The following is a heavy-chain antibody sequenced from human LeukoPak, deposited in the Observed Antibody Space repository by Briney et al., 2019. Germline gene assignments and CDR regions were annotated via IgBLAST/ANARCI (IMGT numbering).Heavy chain of an antibody. CDR1: GYTFTSYD. D-gene: IGHD6-19*01. CDR3: ASSLGGRSNFDY. CDR2: MNPNSGDT. Sequence: ASVKVSCKASGYTFTSYDINWVRQATGQGLEWMGWMNPNSGDTGYAQKFQGRVTMTRNTSISTAYMELSSLRSEDTAVYYCASSLGGRSNFDYWGQGTLVTVSS. V-gene: IGHV1-8*01. J-gene: IGHJ4*02.